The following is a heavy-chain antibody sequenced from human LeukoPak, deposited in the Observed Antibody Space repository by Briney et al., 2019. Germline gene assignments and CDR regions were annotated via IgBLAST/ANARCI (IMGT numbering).Heavy chain of an antibody. CDR1: GGSISSGGYY. CDR3: ARHGRSGPGQLNWFDP. D-gene: IGHD3-3*01. J-gene: IGHJ5*02. Sequence: SETLSLTCTVSGGSISSGGYYWSWIRQHPGKGLEWIGYIYYSGSTYYNPSLKSRVTISVDTSKNQFSLKLSSVTAADTAVYYCARHGRSGPGQLNWFDPWGQGTLVTVSS. CDR2: IYYSGST. V-gene: IGHV4-31*03.